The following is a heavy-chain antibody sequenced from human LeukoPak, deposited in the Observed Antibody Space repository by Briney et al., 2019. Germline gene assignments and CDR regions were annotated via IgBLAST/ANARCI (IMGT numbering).Heavy chain of an antibody. V-gene: IGHV4-59*01. Sequence: SETLSLTCTVSGGSISYYYWSWIRQSPGKGLEWIGYIYYSGTTNYNPSLKSRVTISVDTSKNQVSLQLRSVTAADTAVYYCAREDPQTTVPEGMDVWGQGTTVTVSS. CDR1: GGSISYYY. CDR3: AREDPQTTVPEGMDV. CDR2: IYYSGTT. J-gene: IGHJ6*02. D-gene: IGHD4-17*01.